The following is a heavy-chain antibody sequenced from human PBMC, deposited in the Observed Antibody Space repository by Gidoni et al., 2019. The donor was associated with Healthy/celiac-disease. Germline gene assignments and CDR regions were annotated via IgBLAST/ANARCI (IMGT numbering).Heavy chain of an antibody. Sequence: QVQLVHSGSEVQTPGSSVKVSCKASGATFSSYAISWVRQAPGQGLEWMGGIIPIFGTANYEQKFQGRVTITADKSTSTAYMELSSLRSEDTAVYYCARDWEAAAGTGAFDIWGQGTMVTVSS. D-gene: IGHD6-13*01. CDR2: IIPIFGTA. J-gene: IGHJ3*02. CDR1: GATFSSYA. CDR3: ARDWEAAAGTGAFDI. V-gene: IGHV1-69*06.